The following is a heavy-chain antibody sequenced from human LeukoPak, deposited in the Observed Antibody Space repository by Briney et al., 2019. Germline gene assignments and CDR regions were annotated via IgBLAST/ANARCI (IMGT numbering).Heavy chain of an antibody. CDR3: AKDRGEHWFDP. J-gene: IGHJ5*02. Sequence: SGGSLRLSCAASGFTFSSAAMSWVRQAPGKGLEWVSAISGSGDRTYNADSVKGRLSISRDNSKDTLYLLMNSLRAEDTAIYYCAKDRGEHWFDPWGQGALVTVSS. V-gene: IGHV3-23*01. CDR2: ISGSGDRT. CDR1: GFTFSSAA. D-gene: IGHD1-1*01.